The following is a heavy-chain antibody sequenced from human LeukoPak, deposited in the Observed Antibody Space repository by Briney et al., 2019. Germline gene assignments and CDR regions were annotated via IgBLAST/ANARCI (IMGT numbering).Heavy chain of an antibody. CDR2: IHYSGST. CDR1: GGSISSYY. D-gene: IGHD5-12*01. J-gene: IGHJ4*02. V-gene: IGHV4-59*08. Sequence: SETLSLTCTVSGGSISSYYWSWIRQPPGKGLEWIGYIHYSGSTNYNPSLKSRVTISVDTSKNQFSLKLSSVTAADTAVYYCARGYSGYDRYFDYWGQGTLVTVSS. CDR3: ARGYSGYDRYFDY.